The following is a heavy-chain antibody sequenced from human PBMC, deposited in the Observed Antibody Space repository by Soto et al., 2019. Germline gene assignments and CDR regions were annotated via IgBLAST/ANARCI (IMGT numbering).Heavy chain of an antibody. CDR2: IYHSGST. CDR1: GGSMSSDDYS. J-gene: IGHJ4*02. D-gene: IGHD3-22*01. CDR3: ARLGFYYDSSAYDY. Sequence: SETLSLTCTVSGGSMSSDDYSWNWIRQPPAKGLDWIGSIYHSGSTYYNPSLRSRVTISVDRSKNQSSLKLTSLTAADTAVYYCARLGFYYDSSAYDYWGQGTLVTVSS. V-gene: IGHV4-39*07.